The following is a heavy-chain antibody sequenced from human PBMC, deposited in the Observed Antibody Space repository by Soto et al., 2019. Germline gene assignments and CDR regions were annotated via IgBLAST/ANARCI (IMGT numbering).Heavy chain of an antibody. D-gene: IGHD3-22*01. Sequence: GGSLRLSCVASGFTFSNAWMNWVRQAPGKGLEWVGRIKSKTDRGTTDYAAPVKGRFTISRDDSKNTLYLQMNNLTTEDTAVYYCSTSLRWLLDYWGQGTLVTVSS. CDR2: IKSKTDRGTT. CDR3: STSLRWLLDY. CDR1: GFTFSNAW. J-gene: IGHJ4*02. V-gene: IGHV3-15*07.